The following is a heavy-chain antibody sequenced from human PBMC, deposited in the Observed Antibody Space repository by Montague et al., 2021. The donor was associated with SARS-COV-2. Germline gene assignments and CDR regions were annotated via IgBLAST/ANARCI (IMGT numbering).Heavy chain of an antibody. D-gene: IGHD1-7*01. V-gene: IGHV3-23*01. CDR1: GFTFSSYA. CDR3: AKHRTGTTPFDY. CDR2: ITGSGGTT. Sequence: SLRLSCAASGFTFSSYAMSWVRQAPGKGLEWVSDITGSGGTTYYADSVKGRFTISRDNSKYTLFLQMHSLRAEDTAIYYCAKHRTGTTPFDYWGQGTLVTVSS. J-gene: IGHJ4*02.